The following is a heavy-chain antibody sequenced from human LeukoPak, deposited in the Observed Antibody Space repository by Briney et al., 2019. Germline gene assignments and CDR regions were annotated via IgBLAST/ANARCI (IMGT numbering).Heavy chain of an antibody. V-gene: IGHV3-43*02. D-gene: IGHD3-10*01. CDR3: TKALGVARGLINWFDP. J-gene: IGHJ5*02. CDR1: GFTFDDYA. Sequence: PGGSLRLSCAASGFTFDDYAMHWVRQAPGKGLEWVSLISGDGGSTYYADSVKGRFTISRDNSKNSLYLQMNSLRTEDTALYYCTKALGVARGLINWFDPWGQGTLVTVSS. CDR2: ISGDGGST.